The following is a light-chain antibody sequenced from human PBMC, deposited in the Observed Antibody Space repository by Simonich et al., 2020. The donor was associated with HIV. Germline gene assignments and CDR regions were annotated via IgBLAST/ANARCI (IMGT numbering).Light chain of an antibody. J-gene: IGKJ1*01. CDR2: WTS. V-gene: IGKV4-1*01. Sequence: DIVMTQSPDSLAVSLGERATINCKSSQSVLYSSNNKNYLDWYQQKPGQPPKLRIYWTSTRESGVPDRVSGSGSGTDFTLTISSLQAEDVAVYYCQQYYSTPAFGQGTKVEIK. CDR1: QSVLYSSNNKNY. CDR3: QQYYSTPA.